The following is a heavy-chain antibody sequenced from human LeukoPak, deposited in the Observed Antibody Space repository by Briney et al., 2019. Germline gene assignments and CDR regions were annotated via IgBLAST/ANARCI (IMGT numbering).Heavy chain of an antibody. J-gene: IGHJ4*02. D-gene: IGHD1-14*01. Sequence: PGGSLRLSCAASGFTVNSNYMSWVRQAPGKGLEWVSVFYSGGSTYYADSAKGRFTISRDNSKNTLYLQMNSLRAEDTAVYYCARQRDRYYFDYWGQGTLVTVSS. CDR1: GFTVNSNY. CDR2: FYSGGST. CDR3: ARQRDRYYFDY. V-gene: IGHV3-66*02.